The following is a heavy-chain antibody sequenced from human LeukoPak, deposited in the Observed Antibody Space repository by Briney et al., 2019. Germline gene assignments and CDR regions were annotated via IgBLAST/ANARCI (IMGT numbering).Heavy chain of an antibody. CDR2: INPNSGGT. CDR3: ARDFDYGEGY. CDR1: GYTFTGYY. V-gene: IGHV1-2*02. Sequence: SVKVSCKASGYTFTGYYIHWVRQAPGQGLEWMGWINPNSGGTNYAQKFQGRVAMTRDTSISTAYMELSRLRSDDTAVYYCARDFDYGEGYWGQGTLVTVSS. J-gene: IGHJ4*02. D-gene: IGHD4-17*01.